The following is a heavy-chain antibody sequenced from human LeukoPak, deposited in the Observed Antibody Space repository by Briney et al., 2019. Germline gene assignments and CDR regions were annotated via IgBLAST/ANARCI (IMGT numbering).Heavy chain of an antibody. D-gene: IGHD4-17*01. CDR2: ISSNGGST. CDR3: ARGGPYGDYVAYYYYMDV. CDR1: GFTFSSYA. J-gene: IGHJ6*03. V-gene: IGHV3-64*01. Sequence: GGSLRLSCAASGFTFSSYAMRWVRQAPGKGLEYVSAISSNGGSTYYANSVKGRFTISRDNSKNTLYLQMGSLRAEDMAVYYCARGGPYGDYVAYYYYMDVWGKGTTVTVSS.